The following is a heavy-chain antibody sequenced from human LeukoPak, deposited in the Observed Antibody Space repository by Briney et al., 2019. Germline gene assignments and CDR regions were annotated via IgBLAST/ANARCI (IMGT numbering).Heavy chain of an antibody. CDR2: TYYKSKWYN. J-gene: IGHJ3*02. CDR3: ARGFHFAFDI. D-gene: IGHD3-10*01. CDR1: GDSVSSKSAS. V-gene: IGHV6-1*01. Sequence: QTLSLTCAISGDSVSSKSASWNWIRQFPSRGLEWLGRTYYKSKWYNDCAVSVKSRIIINPDTSKNQFSLQLNSVTPEDTAVYYCARGFHFAFDIWGQGTMVTVSS.